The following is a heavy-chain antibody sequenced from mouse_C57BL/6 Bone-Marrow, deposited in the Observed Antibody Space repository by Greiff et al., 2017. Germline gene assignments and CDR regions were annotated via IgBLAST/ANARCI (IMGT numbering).Heavy chain of an antibody. CDR3: ARSYDNYFDY. J-gene: IGHJ2*01. CDR1: GFTFTDYY. Sequence: EVKVEESGGGLVQPGGSLSLSCAASGFTFTDYYMSWVRQPPGKALEWLGFIRNKANGYTTEYSASVKGRFTISRDNSQSILYLQMNALRAEDSATYYCARSYDNYFDYWGQGTTLTVSS. V-gene: IGHV7-3*01. D-gene: IGHD2-3*01. CDR2: IRNKANGYTT.